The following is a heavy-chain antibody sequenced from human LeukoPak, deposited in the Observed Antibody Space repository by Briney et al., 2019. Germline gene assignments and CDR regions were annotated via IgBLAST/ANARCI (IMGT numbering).Heavy chain of an antibody. V-gene: IGHV4-34*01. CDR3: ASHVTVLGTRGFDF. CDR1: GFTFGDYA. CDR2: VHHGGAS. Sequence: GSLRLSCTTSGFTFGDYAMSWVRQAPGKGLEWIGEVHHGGASNYDPSLESRVTISVDKSKNRFSLNLRSVTAADTATYYCASHVTVLGTRGFDFWGRGTLVTVS. J-gene: IGHJ4*02. D-gene: IGHD6-19*01.